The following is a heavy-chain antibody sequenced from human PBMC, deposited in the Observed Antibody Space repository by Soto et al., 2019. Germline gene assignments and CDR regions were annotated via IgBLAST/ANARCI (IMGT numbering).Heavy chain of an antibody. D-gene: IGHD6-19*01. CDR1: GFSLSTTRVG. J-gene: IGHJ4*02. CDR3: AHTGVAGSGYYFDY. V-gene: IGHV2-5*02. Sequence: QITLKESGPTLVKPTQTLTLTCTFSGFSLSTTRVGVGWIRQPPGKALEWLALIYWDDDKRYSPFLKSRRTITKDTSTTQVVLPMTNMDPMYTATYFCAHTGVAGSGYYFDYWGQGTLVTVSS. CDR2: IYWDDDK.